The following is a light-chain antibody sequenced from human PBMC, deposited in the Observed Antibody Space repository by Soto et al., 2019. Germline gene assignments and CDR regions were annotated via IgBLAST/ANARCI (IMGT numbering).Light chain of an antibody. CDR3: LQDHNYPLT. V-gene: IGKV1-6*02. Sequence: AIQMAQSPSSLSASVGDRVTITCRASQGIGNDVGWVQQKPGKAPKLLIYAAATFQSGVPSRFSGSRSGTDFTLTLSSLQPEDFATYYCLQDHNYPLTLDGGNKVEIK. CDR1: QGIGND. J-gene: IGKJ4*02. CDR2: AAA.